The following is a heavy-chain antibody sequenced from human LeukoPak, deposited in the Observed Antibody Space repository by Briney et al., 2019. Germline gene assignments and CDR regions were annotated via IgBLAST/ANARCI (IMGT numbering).Heavy chain of an antibody. CDR1: GFSVSSNY. CDR3: ARDMDSSGWDLFDY. CDR2: IYSGGST. J-gene: IGHJ4*02. Sequence: PGGSLRLSCAASGFSVSSNYMSWVRQAPGKWLEWVSVIYSGGSTYYADSVKGRFTISRDNSKNTLYLQMNSLRAEDTAVYYCARDMDSSGWDLFDYWGQGTLVTVSS. D-gene: IGHD6-19*01. V-gene: IGHV3-66*01.